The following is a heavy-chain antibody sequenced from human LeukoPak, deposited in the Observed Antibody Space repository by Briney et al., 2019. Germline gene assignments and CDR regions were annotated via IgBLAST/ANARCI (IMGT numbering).Heavy chain of an antibody. CDR2: IQYDGSNK. D-gene: IGHD3-22*01. J-gene: IGHJ4*02. CDR1: AFTFSSYG. CDR3: AKEGYDRSGYCFDY. Sequence: PGGSLGLSCAASAFTFSSYGMHWVRQAPGKGLEWVSFIQYDGSNKYYADSVKGRFTISRDNSKDTLYLQMNSLRAEDTAVYYCAKEGYDRSGYCFDYWGQGTLVTVSS. V-gene: IGHV3-30*02.